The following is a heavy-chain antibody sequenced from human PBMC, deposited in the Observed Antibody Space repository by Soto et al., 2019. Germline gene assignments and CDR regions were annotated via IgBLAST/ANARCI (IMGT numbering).Heavy chain of an antibody. D-gene: IGHD6-13*01. CDR1: GFTFSSYA. CDR2: ISGSGGST. V-gene: IGHV3-23*01. Sequence: EVQLLESGGGLVQPGGSLRLSCAASGFTFSSYAMSWVRHAPGKGLEWVSAISGSGGSTYYADSVKGRFTISRDNSKNTLYLQMNSLRAEDTAVYYCAADSSWYLSSGFKANPFDYWGQGTLVTVSS. J-gene: IGHJ4*02. CDR3: AADSSWYLSSGFKANPFDY.